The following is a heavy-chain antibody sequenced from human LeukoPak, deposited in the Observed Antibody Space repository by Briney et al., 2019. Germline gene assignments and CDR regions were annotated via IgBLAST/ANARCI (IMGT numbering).Heavy chain of an antibody. Sequence: PGGSLRLSCAASGFTFSSYAMSWVRQAPGKGLEWVSAISGSGGSTYYADSVKGRFTISRDNSKNTLYLQTNSLRAEDTAVYYCAKAHEVLRYFDWIYYYYCGMDVWGQGTTVTVSS. V-gene: IGHV3-23*01. D-gene: IGHD3-9*01. CDR3: AKAHEVLRYFDWIYYYYCGMDV. CDR1: GFTFSSYA. CDR2: ISGSGGST. J-gene: IGHJ6*02.